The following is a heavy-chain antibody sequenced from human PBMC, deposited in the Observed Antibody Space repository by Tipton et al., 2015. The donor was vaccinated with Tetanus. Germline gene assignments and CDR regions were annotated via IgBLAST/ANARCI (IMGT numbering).Heavy chain of an antibody. CDR2: IYYSGST. Sequence: TLSLTCTVSGDSISSRNSYWGWIRQPPGKGLEWVGGIYYSGSTYYNPSLKSRVTISIDTSKNQFSLKLDSVTAADTAVYFCIGYDYGDYYFDYWGQGTLVTVSS. J-gene: IGHJ4*02. CDR3: IGYDYGDYYFDY. CDR1: GDSISSRNSY. D-gene: IGHD4-17*01. V-gene: IGHV4-39*01.